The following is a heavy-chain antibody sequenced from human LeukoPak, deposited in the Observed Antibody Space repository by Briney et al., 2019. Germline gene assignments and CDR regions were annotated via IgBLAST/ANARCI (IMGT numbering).Heavy chain of an antibody. CDR3: ARVYYYDSSGYDY. Sequence: PSETLSLTCTVSGGSINSGDYYWSWIRQNPGKGLEWIGYIYYSGSTYYNPSLKSRVTISVDTSKNQFSLKLSSVTAADTAVFYCARVYYYDSSGYDYWGQGTLVTVSS. V-gene: IGHV4-31*03. D-gene: IGHD3-22*01. CDR2: IYYSGST. J-gene: IGHJ4*02. CDR1: GGSINSGDYY.